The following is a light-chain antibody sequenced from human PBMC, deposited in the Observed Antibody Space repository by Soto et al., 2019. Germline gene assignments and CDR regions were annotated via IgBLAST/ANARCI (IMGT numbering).Light chain of an antibody. CDR3: QQSYSSPYT. Sequence: DIQMTQSPSSLSASLGGSVTITCRARQTISNYLNWYQHRPGEAPKLLIYAASTLQSGVPSRFSGSASGADFTLTISSLQPEDSALYYCQQSYSSPYTFGQGTNLEIK. V-gene: IGKV1-39*01. J-gene: IGKJ2*01. CDR2: AAS. CDR1: QTISNY.